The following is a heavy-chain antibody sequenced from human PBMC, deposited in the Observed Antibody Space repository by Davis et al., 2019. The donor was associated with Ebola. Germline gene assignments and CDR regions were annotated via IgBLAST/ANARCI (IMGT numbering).Heavy chain of an antibody. V-gene: IGHV4-39*01. CDR2: IYYSGST. CDR1: GGSISSSSYY. Sequence: SETLSLTCTVSGGSISSSSYYWGWIRQPPGPGLEWIGRIYYSGSTYYNPSLKSRVTISVDTSKNQFSLKLSSVTAADTAVYYCARGATTVTTRWFDPWGQGTLVTVSS. CDR3: ARGATTVTTRWFDP. D-gene: IGHD4-17*01. J-gene: IGHJ5*02.